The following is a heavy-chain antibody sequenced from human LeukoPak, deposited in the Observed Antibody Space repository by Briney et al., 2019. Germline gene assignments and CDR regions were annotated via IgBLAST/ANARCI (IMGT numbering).Heavy chain of an antibody. CDR2: MSYDGSNK. D-gene: IGHD6-19*01. Sequence: GGSLRLSCAASGFTFSNYALHWVRQAPGKGLEWVAVMSYDGSNKYYAGSVKGRFTISRDPSKNTLYLQMNSLRAEDTAVYYCARSRYSSGRGAFEYWGQGTLVTVSS. J-gene: IGHJ4*02. CDR3: ARSRYSSGRGAFEY. V-gene: IGHV3-30*04. CDR1: GFTFSNYA.